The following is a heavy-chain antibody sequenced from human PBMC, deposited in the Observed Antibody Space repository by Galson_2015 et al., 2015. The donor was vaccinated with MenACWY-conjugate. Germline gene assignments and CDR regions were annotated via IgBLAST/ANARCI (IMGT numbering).Heavy chain of an antibody. D-gene: IGHD5-18*01. CDR2: ISKSGSPI. CDR1: GFTFTGYE. Sequence: SLRLSCAASGFTFTGYEFNWVRQAPGKGLEWLSYISKSGSPIYYADSVKGRFTISRDNIKKSLFLEMNSLRAGDTGVYYCARVGTWIHQYFYYMDVWGKGTTFTVSS. CDR3: ARVGTWIHQYFYYMDV. J-gene: IGHJ6*03. V-gene: IGHV3-48*03.